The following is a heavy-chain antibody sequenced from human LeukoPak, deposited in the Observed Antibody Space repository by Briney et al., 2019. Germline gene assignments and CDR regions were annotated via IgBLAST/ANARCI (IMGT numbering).Heavy chain of an antibody. CDR1: EFSVTTNF. V-gene: IGHV3-53*01. CDR3: ATAARGYFDF. J-gene: IGHJ4*02. D-gene: IGHD3-22*01. Sequence: PGGSLRLSCAASEFSVTTNFMSWVRQAPGQGLETVLIIYRDGTTYYEGSVNGRFTISRDNSKNTLYHHMTSLRVGDTAVYYCATAARGYFDFWGRGILVTVSS. CDR2: IYRDGTT.